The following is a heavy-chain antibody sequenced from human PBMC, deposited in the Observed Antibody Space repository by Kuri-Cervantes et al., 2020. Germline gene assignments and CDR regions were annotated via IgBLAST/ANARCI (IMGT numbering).Heavy chain of an antibody. CDR2: IYHSGST. CDR3: ARGFKGYSSGWYVVFDI. V-gene: IGHV4-38-2*01. D-gene: IGHD6-19*01. J-gene: IGHJ3*02. Sequence: GSLRLSCAVSGYSISSGYYWGWIRQPPGKGLEWIGSIYHSGSTYYNPSLKSRVTISVDTSKNQFSLKLSSVTAADTAVYYCARGFKGYSSGWYVVFDIWGQGTMVTVSS. CDR1: GYSISSGYY.